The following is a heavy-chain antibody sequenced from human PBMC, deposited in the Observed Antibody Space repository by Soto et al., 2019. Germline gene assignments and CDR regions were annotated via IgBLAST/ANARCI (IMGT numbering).Heavy chain of an antibody. CDR2: ISAYNGNT. CDR3: AISDSSGWPYYYYCYGMDV. J-gene: IGHJ6*02. V-gene: IGHV1-18*01. D-gene: IGHD6-19*01. CDR1: GYTFTSYG. Sequence: QVQLVQSGAEVKKPGASVKVSCKASGYTFTSYGISWVRQAPGQGLEWMGWISAYNGNTNYAQKLQGRVTMTTDTSTSTAYMELRSLRSDDTAVYYCAISDSSGWPYYYYCYGMDVWGQGTTVTVSS.